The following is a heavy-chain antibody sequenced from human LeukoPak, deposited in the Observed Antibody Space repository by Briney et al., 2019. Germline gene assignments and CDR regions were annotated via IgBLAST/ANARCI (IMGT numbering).Heavy chain of an antibody. D-gene: IGHD3-22*01. J-gene: IGHJ4*02. Sequence: GTSLRLSCAASGFMFSSYGIHWVRQALGKGLEWLALISFDGTNKYFADSVKGRLTISRDNSKNTVYLQLSSLRVDDTAVYYCAKDEYYYDSSADYWGQGTLVTVSS. CDR1: GFMFSSYG. CDR3: AKDEYYYDSSADY. V-gene: IGHV3-30*18. CDR2: ISFDGTNK.